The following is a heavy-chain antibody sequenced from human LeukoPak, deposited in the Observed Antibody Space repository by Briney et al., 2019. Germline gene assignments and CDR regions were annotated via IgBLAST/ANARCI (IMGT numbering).Heavy chain of an antibody. CDR3: ARGGSYYGDYNWFDP. V-gene: IGHV4-59*11. CDR1: GGSISSHY. Sequence: SETLSLTCTVSGGSISSHYWSWIRQPLRRGLEGIGYIYYSGSTNYNPSLKSRVTISVDTSKNQFSLKLSSVAAADTAVYYCARGGSYYGDYNWFDPWGQGTLVTVSS. CDR2: IYYSGST. D-gene: IGHD4-17*01. J-gene: IGHJ5*02.